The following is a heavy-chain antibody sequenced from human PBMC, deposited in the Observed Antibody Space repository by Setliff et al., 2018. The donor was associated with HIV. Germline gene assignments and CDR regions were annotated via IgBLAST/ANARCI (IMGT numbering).Heavy chain of an antibody. CDR3: AKDRSGSYRTFDY. CDR1: GGSISSSNW. V-gene: IGHV4-4*02. CDR2: INYSGHT. Sequence: PSETLSLTCAVSGGSISSSNWWSWVRQPPGKGLEWIGEINYSGHTNYNPSLKSRVTISMDTSKNQFSLKLNSVTAADTAVYYCAKDRSGSYRTFDYWGPGILVTVSS. J-gene: IGHJ4*02. D-gene: IGHD1-26*01.